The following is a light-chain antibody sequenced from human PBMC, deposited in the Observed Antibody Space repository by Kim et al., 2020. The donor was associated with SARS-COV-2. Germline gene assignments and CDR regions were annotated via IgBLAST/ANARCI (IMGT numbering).Light chain of an antibody. CDR3: SSYTSSKIYV. CDR1: SSDVGGYNY. J-gene: IGLJ1*01. CDR2: DVS. Sequence: QSVLTQPASVSGSPGQSITISCTGTSSDVGGYNYVSWYQQHPGKAPKLMIYDVSKRPSGVSNRLSGSKSGNTASLTISGLQAEDGADYYCSSYTSSKIYVFGSGTKVTVL. V-gene: IGLV2-14*03.